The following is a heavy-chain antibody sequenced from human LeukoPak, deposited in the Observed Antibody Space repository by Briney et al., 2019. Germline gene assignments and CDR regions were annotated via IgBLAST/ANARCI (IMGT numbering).Heavy chain of an antibody. Sequence: GRSLRLSCAASGFTFSSYAMHWARQAPGKGLEWVAVISYDGSNKYYADSVKGRFTISRDNSKNTLYLQMNSLRAEDTAVYYCARDAEPYFDWLLIIDDAFDIWGQGTMVTVSS. J-gene: IGHJ3*02. CDR3: ARDAEPYFDWLLIIDDAFDI. CDR1: GFTFSSYA. D-gene: IGHD3-9*01. V-gene: IGHV3-30*04. CDR2: ISYDGSNK.